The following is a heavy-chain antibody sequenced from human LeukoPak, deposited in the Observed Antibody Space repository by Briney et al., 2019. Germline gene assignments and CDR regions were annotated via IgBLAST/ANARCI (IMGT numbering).Heavy chain of an antibody. J-gene: IGHJ5*02. Sequence: PSETLSLTCTVSGGSISSYYWSWIRQPPGKRLEWIGYIYYSGSTNYNPSLKSRVTISVDTSKNQFSLKLSSVTAADTAVYYCARSSGSYGIRNWFDPWGQGTLVTVSS. D-gene: IGHD1-26*01. CDR2: IYYSGST. CDR3: ARSSGSYGIRNWFDP. CDR1: GGSISSYY. V-gene: IGHV4-59*01.